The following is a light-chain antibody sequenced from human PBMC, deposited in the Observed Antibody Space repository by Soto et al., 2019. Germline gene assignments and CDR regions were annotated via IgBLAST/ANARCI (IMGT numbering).Light chain of an antibody. V-gene: IGKV1-6*02. CDR2: GAS. Sequence: IQMTPSPSSLSASVGDRVTITCRASQAIRNDLGWYQQKPGKAPKVLINGASNLQSGVPSRFSGSGPGTEFTLTISSLQPEDVATYFCLQDYNYPRTFGQGTKVDIK. CDR1: QAIRND. J-gene: IGKJ1*01. CDR3: LQDYNYPRT.